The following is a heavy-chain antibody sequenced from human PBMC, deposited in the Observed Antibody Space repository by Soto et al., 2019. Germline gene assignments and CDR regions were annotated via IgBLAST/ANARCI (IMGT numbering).Heavy chain of an antibody. CDR3: AKDMLATVYIVDTENHGMDV. CDR1: GFTFSSYA. J-gene: IGHJ6*02. Sequence: EVQLLESGGGLVQPGGSLRLSCAASGFTFSSYAMSWVRQAPGKGLEWVSAISGSGGSTYYADSVKGRFTISRDNSKNTLDLQMNSLRAEDTAVYYCAKDMLATVYIVDTENHGMDVWGQGTTVTVSS. CDR2: ISGSGGST. D-gene: IGHD5-12*01. V-gene: IGHV3-23*01.